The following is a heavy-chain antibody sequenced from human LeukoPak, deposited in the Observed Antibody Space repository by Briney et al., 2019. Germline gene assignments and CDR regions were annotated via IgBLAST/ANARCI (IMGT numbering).Heavy chain of an antibody. CDR3: ARESITILRDAFDI. D-gene: IGHD3-10*01. CDR2: IYHSGTT. J-gene: IGHJ3*02. Sequence: SETLSLTCTVSGGSISRSTSYWGWVRQPPGKGLEWIGSIYHSGTTYYNPSLTSRVTISVDTSKNQFSLRLTSVTAADTAVYYCARESITILRDAFDIWGQGTMVTVSS. V-gene: IGHV4-39*07. CDR1: GGSISRSTSY.